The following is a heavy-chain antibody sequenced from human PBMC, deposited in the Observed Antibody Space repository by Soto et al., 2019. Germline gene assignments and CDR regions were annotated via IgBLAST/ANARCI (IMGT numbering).Heavy chain of an antibody. CDR2: IKQDGSEK. J-gene: IGHJ4*02. V-gene: IGHV3-7*03. CDR1: GFTFTTYW. Sequence: EVQLVESGGGLVQPGESLRLSCAASGFTFTTYWMTWVRQAPGKGLEWVANIKQDGSEKFYVGSVRGRFTISRDNAKNSMYLQMNSLRAEDTAVYDCARRSSGSLTTAWAPLDWWGQGTLVTVSS. D-gene: IGHD2-15*01. CDR3: ARRSSGSLTTAWAPLDW.